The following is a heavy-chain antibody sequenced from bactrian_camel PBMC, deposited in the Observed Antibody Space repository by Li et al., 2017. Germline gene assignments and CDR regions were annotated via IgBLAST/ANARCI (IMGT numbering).Heavy chain of an antibody. CDR2: ILRDTDNT. CDR1: GYTYIR. J-gene: IGHJ4*01. CDR3: AADSSRTLCSTAPRYYNY. D-gene: IGHD3*01. V-gene: IGHV3-3*01. Sequence: HVQLVESGGGSAQAGGSLRLSCTAPGYTYIRAWFRQAPGQEREAVARILRDTDNTFYSDSVKGRFTISQDTAKKTVYLQMINLKPEDTAMYYCAADSSRTLCSTAPRYYNYWGQGTQVTVS.